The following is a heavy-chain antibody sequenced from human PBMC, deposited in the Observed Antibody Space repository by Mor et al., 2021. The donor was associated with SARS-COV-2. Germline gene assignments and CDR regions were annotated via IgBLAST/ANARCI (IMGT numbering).Heavy chain of an antibody. J-gene: IGHJ1*01. D-gene: IGHD6-19*01. Sequence: FTISRDNSKNTLYLQMNSLRAEDMAVYYCAKDEYSSGWSHLSYFQHWGQGTLVTVSS. CDR3: AKDEYSSGWSHLSYFQH. V-gene: IGHV3-30*02.